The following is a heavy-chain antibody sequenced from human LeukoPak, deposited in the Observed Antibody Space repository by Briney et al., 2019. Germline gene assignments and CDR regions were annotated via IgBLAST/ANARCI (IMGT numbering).Heavy chain of an antibody. V-gene: IGHV3-11*06. CDR3: ARASVVVYDY. D-gene: IGHD3-22*01. CDR1: GFTFSDYY. J-gene: IGHJ4*02. Sequence: GGSLRLSCAASGFTFSDYYMSWIRQAPGKGLEWVSSISSSSSYIHYADSVKGRFTIPRDNAKNSLYLQMNSLRAEDTAVYYCARASVVVYDYWGQGTLVTVSS. CDR2: ISSSSSYI.